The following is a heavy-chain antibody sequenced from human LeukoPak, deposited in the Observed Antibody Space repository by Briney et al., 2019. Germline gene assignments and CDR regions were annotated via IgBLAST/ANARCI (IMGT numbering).Heavy chain of an antibody. Sequence: GGSLRLSCAASGFTFSSYSMNWVRQAPGKGLGWVSYISSSSSTIYYADSVKGRFTISRDNAKNSLYLQMNSLRAEDTAVYCCARDPGGANLDYWGQGTLVTVSS. CDR2: ISSSSSTI. CDR1: GFTFSSYS. D-gene: IGHD1-14*01. J-gene: IGHJ4*02. V-gene: IGHV3-48*04. CDR3: ARDPGGANLDY.